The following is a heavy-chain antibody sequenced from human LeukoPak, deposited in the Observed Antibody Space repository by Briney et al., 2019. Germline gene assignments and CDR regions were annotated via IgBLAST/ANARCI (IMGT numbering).Heavy chain of an antibody. D-gene: IGHD5-24*01. CDR3: ASLDGWRNEY. V-gene: IGHV4-61*01. CDR2: IYYTGST. CDR1: GGSVSSGTYY. J-gene: IGHJ4*02. Sequence: SETLSLTCTVSGGSVSSGTYYWSWIRQPPGKGLECIGFIYYTGSTNYNPSLKSRVTISVDTSKNQFSLKLSSVTAADTAVYYCASLDGWRNEYWGQGTLVTVSS.